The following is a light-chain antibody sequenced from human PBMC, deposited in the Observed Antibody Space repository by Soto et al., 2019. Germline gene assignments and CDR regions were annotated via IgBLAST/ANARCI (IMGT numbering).Light chain of an antibody. Sequence: QAVVTQEPSFSVSPGGTVTLTCGLTSGSVSTSSYPSWYQQTPGQAPRTLIYSTNTRSSGVPDRFSGSILGNKAALTITGAQADDESDYYCVLYMGGGIRVFGGGTKLT. J-gene: IGLJ3*02. CDR3: VLYMGGGIRV. CDR1: SGSVSTSSY. CDR2: STN. V-gene: IGLV8-61*01.